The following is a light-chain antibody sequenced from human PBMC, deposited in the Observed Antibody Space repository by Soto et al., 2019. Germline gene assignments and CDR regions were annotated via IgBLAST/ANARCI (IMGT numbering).Light chain of an antibody. CDR1: QSVSSSY. CDR3: QQYGSSLAWT. CDR2: GAS. V-gene: IGKV3-20*01. J-gene: IGKJ1*01. Sequence: EIVLTQSPGTLSLSPGERATLSCRASQSVSSSYLAWYQQKPGQAPRLLIYGASSRATGIPDRFSGSGSGTDFTLTISRLEPEDFAVHYFQQYGSSLAWTFGQGTKVEI.